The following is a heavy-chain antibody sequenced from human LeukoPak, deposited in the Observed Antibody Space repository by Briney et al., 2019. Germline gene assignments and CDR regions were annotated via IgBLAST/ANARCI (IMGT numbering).Heavy chain of an antibody. CDR2: IHYSGST. CDR3: ARQGSGYGYFEF. V-gene: IGHV4-59*08. D-gene: IGHD5-12*01. J-gene: IGHJ4*02. Sequence: KTSETLSLTCTVSRGSISSYYWSWIRQPPGKGLEWIGYIHYSGSTNYNPSLKSRVTTSVDTSKMQFSLRLSSVTAADTAVYYCARQGSGYGYFEFWGQGVLVTVSS. CDR1: RGSISSYY.